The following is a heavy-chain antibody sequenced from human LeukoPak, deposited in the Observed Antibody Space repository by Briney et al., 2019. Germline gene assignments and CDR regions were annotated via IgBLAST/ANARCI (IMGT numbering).Heavy chain of an antibody. CDR3: ARGLSRENVVVPAASGDY. V-gene: IGHV4-34*01. CDR2: INHSGNT. Sequence: SETLSLTCAVYGGSFSGYYWSWIRQPPGKGLEWIGEINHSGNTNYNPSLRSRVTISVDTSKNQFSLKLSSVTAADTAVYYCARGLSRENVVVPAASGDYWGQGTLVTVSS. D-gene: IGHD2-2*01. CDR1: GGSFSGYY. J-gene: IGHJ4*02.